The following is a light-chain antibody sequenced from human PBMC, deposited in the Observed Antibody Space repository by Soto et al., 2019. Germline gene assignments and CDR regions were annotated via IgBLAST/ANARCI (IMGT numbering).Light chain of an antibody. V-gene: IGKV3-15*01. Sequence: EIVMTQSPATLSVSPGERATLSCRASQSVNSNLAWYQQKPGQAPRLLIYGASTRATGIPARFSGSGSGTEFTLTLSSLQSEDFAVYYCQQYNNWPPRTFGQGTKLEIK. CDR1: QSVNSN. CDR3: QQYNNWPPRT. J-gene: IGKJ2*01. CDR2: GAS.